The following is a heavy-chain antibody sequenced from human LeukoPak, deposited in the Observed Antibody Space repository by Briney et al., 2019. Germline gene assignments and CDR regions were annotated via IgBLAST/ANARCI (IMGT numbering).Heavy chain of an antibody. CDR2: MYYSGSP. CDR1: GGSISRSSYY. J-gene: IGHJ4*02. CDR3: ARLLYDRSGYYYFDC. Sequence: SETLSLTCSVAGGSISRSSYYWGWIRQPPGKGLEWLGSMYYSGSPYHNPSLKSRVTISVDTSKNQFSLKLSSVTAADTAMYYCARLLYDRSGYYYFDCWGQGTLVTVSS. D-gene: IGHD3-22*01. V-gene: IGHV4-39*01.